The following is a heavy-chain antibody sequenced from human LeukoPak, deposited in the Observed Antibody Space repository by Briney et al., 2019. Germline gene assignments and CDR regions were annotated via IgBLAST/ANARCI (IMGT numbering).Heavy chain of an antibody. CDR2: INHSGNT. Sequence: SETLSLTCVVYGGSFSGYYWSWIRQPPGKGLEWIGEINHSGNTNYNPSLKSRVSISVDTSKNQFSLKVRSVTAADTAVYYCVRRLSCSSTRCCNLGGLFDPWGQGTLVTVSS. D-gene: IGHD2-2*01. J-gene: IGHJ5*02. V-gene: IGHV4-34*01. CDR1: GGSFSGYY. CDR3: VRRLSCSSTRCCNLGGLFDP.